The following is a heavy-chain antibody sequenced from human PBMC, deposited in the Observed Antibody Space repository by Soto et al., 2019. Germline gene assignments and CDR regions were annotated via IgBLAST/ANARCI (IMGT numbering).Heavy chain of an antibody. CDR2: INHSGST. D-gene: IGHD6-13*01. CDR3: ARGARSWYTGNSWFDP. Sequence: QVQLQQWGAGLLKPSETLSLTCAVYGGSFSGYYWSWIRQPPGKGLEWIGEINHSGSTNYNPSLKSRVTISVDTSKNQCSLKLSSVTAADTAVYYCARGARSWYTGNSWFDPWGQGTLVTVSS. CDR1: GGSFSGYY. J-gene: IGHJ5*02. V-gene: IGHV4-34*01.